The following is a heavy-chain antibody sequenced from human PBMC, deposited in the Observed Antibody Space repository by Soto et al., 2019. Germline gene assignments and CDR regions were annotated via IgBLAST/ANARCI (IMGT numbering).Heavy chain of an antibody. CDR1: GFTVSSNY. CDR3: ARDRIAAAGRGWGYYYYGMDV. Sequence: PGGSLRLSCAASGFTVSSNYMGWVRQAPGKGLEWVSVIYSGGSTYYADSVKGRFTISRDNSKNTLYLQMNSLRAEDTAVYYCARDRIAAAGRGWGYYYYGMDVWGQGTTVTVSS. V-gene: IGHV3-53*01. D-gene: IGHD6-13*01. J-gene: IGHJ6*02. CDR2: IYSGGST.